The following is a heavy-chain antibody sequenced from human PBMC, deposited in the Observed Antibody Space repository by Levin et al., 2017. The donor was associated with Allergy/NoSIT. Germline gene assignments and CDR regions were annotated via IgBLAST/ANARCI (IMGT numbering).Heavy chain of an antibody. Sequence: GGSLRLSCAASGFTFSDYYMSWIRQAPGKGLEWISFISTRSTTIYYADSVKGRFTISRDNAKNSLYLQMNGLRAEDPAVYYGARDRHFGEDYWGQGTLVTVSS. CDR2: ISTRSTTI. CDR3: ARDRHFGEDY. J-gene: IGHJ4*02. V-gene: IGHV3-11*01. D-gene: IGHD3-3*02. CDR1: GFTFSDYY.